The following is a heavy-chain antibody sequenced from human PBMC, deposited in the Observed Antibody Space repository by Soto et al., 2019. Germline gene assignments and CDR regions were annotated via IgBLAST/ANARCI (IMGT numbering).Heavy chain of an antibody. CDR3: ARDKGGVVTTFSAFDI. D-gene: IGHD3-3*01. J-gene: IGHJ3*02. Sequence: ASVKVSCKASGYTFTSYYMHWVRQAPGQGLEWMGIINPSGGSTSYAQKFQGRVTMTRDTSTSTVYMELSSLRSEDTAVYYCARDKGGVVTTFSAFDIWGQGTMVTVSS. V-gene: IGHV1-46*01. CDR1: GYTFTSYY. CDR2: INPSGGST.